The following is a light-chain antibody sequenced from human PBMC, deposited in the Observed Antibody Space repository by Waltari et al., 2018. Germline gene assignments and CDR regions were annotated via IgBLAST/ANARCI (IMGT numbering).Light chain of an antibody. CDR2: DNN. CDR3: GTWDSSLSAVV. CDR1: SPNIGNTY. Sequence: QSVLTQPPSVSAAPGQTVPIPCSAISPNIGNTYLSRYQQLPGPAPKLLIYDNNKRPSGIPDRFSGSKSGTSATLGITGLQTGDEADYYCGTWDSSLSAVVFGGGTKLTVL. V-gene: IGLV1-51*01. J-gene: IGLJ2*01.